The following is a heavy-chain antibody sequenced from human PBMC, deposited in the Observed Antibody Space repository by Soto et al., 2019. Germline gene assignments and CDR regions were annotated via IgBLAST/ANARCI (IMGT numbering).Heavy chain of an antibody. CDR3: ARASDLLRFLEWLNNPPDY. D-gene: IGHD3-3*01. CDR2: ISYDGSNK. Sequence: GGSLRLSCAASGFTFSSYAMHWVRQAPGKGLEWVAVISYDGSNKYYADSVKGRFTISRDNSKNTLYLQMNSLRAEDTAVYYCARASDLLRFLEWLNNPPDYWGQGTLVTVSS. CDR1: GFTFSSYA. V-gene: IGHV3-30-3*01. J-gene: IGHJ4*02.